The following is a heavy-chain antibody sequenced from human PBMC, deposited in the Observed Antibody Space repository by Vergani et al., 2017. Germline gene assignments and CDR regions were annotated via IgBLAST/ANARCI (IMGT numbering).Heavy chain of an antibody. V-gene: IGHV3-7*01. J-gene: IGHJ6*02. CDR3: ARDESSYYDFWSGYYYYGMDV. CDR1: GFTFSSYW. CDR2: IKQDGSEK. D-gene: IGHD3-3*01. Sequence: EVQLVESGGGLVQPGGSLRLSCAASGFTFSSYWMSWVRQAPGKGLEWVANIKQDGSEKYYVDSVKGRFTISRDNAKNSLYLQMNSLRAEDTAVYYCARDESSYYDFWSGYYYYGMDVWGQGTTVTVSS.